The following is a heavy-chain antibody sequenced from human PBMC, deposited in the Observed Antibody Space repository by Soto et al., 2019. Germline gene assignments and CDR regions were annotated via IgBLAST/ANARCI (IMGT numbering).Heavy chain of an antibody. Sequence: GASVKVSCTASGYTFTSYAMHWVRQAPGQRLEWMGWINAGNGNTKYSQKFQGRVTITRDTSASTAYMELSSLRSDDTAVYYCARAEAEADIAVVQAAAFDPWGQGNLVTVAS. CDR2: INAGNGNT. CDR3: ARAEAEADIAVVQAAAFDP. D-gene: IGHD2-2*01. J-gene: IGHJ5*02. V-gene: IGHV1-3*01. CDR1: GYTFTSYA.